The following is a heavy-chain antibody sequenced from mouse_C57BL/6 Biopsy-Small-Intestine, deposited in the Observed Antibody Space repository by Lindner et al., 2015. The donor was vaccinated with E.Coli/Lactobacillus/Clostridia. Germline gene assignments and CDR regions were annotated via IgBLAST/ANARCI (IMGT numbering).Heavy chain of an antibody. CDR2: IGSGGSYT. Sequence: VQLQESGGDLVKPGGSLKLSCAASGFTFSNYGMSWARQTPDKRLEWVATIGSGGSYTYYPDSVKGRFTISRDDAKNTLYLQMSSLKSEDTAMFYCARPHYYAMDYWGQGTSVTVSS. CDR1: GFTFSNYG. J-gene: IGHJ4*01. CDR3: ARPHYYAMDY. V-gene: IGHV5-6*01.